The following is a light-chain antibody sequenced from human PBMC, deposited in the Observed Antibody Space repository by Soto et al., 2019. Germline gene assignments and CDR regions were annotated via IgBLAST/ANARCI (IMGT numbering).Light chain of an antibody. J-gene: IGLJ3*02. CDR1: SSDVGTYNL. V-gene: IGLV2-14*02. Sequence: QSALTQPASVSGSRGQSITISCTGGSSDVGTYNLVSWYQQHPGKAPKLMIYDDTKRPSGTSNRFSGSKSGNTASLTVSGLQAEDEADYYCSSYAGSNIWVFGGGTKLTVL. CDR3: SSYAGSNIWV. CDR2: DDT.